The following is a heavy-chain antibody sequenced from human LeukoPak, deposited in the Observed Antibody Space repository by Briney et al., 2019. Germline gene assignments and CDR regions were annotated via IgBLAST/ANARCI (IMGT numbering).Heavy chain of an antibody. Sequence: ASVKVSCKASGYTFTGYYMHWVRQAPGQGLEWMGWINPNSGGTNYAQKFQGRVTMTRDTSISTAYMELSRLRSDDTAVYYCAREAEDYYDSSDHFDYWGQGTLVTVSS. J-gene: IGHJ4*02. V-gene: IGHV1-2*02. CDR2: INPNSGGT. CDR3: AREAEDYYDSSDHFDY. CDR1: GYTFTGYY. D-gene: IGHD3-22*01.